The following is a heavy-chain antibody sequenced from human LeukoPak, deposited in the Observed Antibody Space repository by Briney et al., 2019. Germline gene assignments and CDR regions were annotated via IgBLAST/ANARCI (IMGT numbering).Heavy chain of an antibody. CDR2: IWYDGNNK. CDR3: AKDYLPKSFAAYGGTDY. V-gene: IGHV3-33*06. D-gene: IGHD3-16*01. Sequence: PGRSLRLSCTASGFSFSSYGIHWVRRAPGKRLEWLAVIWYDGNNKYYADSVKGRFTVSRYNSKNILYLQMNSLRAEDTAVYFCAKDYLPKSFAAYGGTDYWGQGTLVTVSS. CDR1: GFSFSSYG. J-gene: IGHJ4*02.